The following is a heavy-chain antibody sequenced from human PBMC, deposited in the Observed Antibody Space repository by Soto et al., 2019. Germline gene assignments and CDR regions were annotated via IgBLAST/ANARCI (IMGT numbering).Heavy chain of an antibody. D-gene: IGHD3-10*01. Sequence: LSLTCTVSGGSITIGGYCWSWIRQPPGQGLERIGYICHSGNTYYNPSLKSRVTTSLDRSKNQFSLNLSSVTAADTAVFYCARVWFGESSWFDPWGQGTLVTVSS. J-gene: IGHJ5*02. CDR3: ARVWFGESSWFDP. CDR1: GGSITIGGYC. CDR2: ICHSGNT. V-gene: IGHV4-30-2*01.